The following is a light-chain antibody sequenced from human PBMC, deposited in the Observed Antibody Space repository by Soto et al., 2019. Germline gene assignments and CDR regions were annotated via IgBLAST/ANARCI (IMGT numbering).Light chain of an antibody. CDR2: ATS. V-gene: IGKV1-16*01. CDR1: QDIHRY. CDR3: QQYDNFPLT. Sequence: DIQITQSPSTLPASVGDRGTITCRASQDIHRYLAWFQQKPGKAPKSLIYATSSLQLGVPSRFSGSGSGTEFTLTISSLQPEDFATYYCQQYDNFPLTIGHGTRLEIK. J-gene: IGKJ5*01.